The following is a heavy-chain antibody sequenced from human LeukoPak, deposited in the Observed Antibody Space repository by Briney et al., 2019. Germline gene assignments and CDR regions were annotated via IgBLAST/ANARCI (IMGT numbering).Heavy chain of an antibody. J-gene: IGHJ4*02. Sequence: GGSLRLSCAASGFTFSSYAMSWVYQAPGKGLEWVSAISGSGGSTYYADSVKGRFTISRDNSKNTLYLQMNSLRAEDTAVYYCAKFPQRHTAMATLDYWGQGTLVTVSS. V-gene: IGHV3-23*01. CDR2: ISGSGGST. D-gene: IGHD5-18*01. CDR1: GFTFSSYA. CDR3: AKFPQRHTAMATLDY.